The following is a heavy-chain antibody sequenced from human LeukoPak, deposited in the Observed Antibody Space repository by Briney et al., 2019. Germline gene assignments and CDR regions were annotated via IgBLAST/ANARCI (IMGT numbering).Heavy chain of an antibody. J-gene: IGHJ4*02. CDR3: ARALVTAILYED. V-gene: IGHV4-4*02. D-gene: IGHD2-21*02. CDR1: GGSISSSNW. Sequence: SGTLSLTCAVSGGSISSSNWWSWVRQPPGKGLEWIGEIYHSGSTNYNPSLKSRVTISVDTSKNQFSLKLSSVTAADTAVYYCARALVTAILYEDWGQGTLVTVSS. CDR2: IYHSGST.